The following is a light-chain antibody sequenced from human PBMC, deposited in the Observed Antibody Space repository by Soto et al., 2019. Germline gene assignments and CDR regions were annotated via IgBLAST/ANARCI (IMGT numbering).Light chain of an antibody. V-gene: IGKV3-11*01. CDR3: QQRSNWIT. J-gene: IGKJ5*01. Sequence: VMTQSPATLSVSPGERATLPCRASESVSRNLAWYQQKPGQAPRLLIYDASSRATGIPARFSGSGSGTDFTLTISSVEPEDFAVYYCQQRSNWITSGQGARPEI. CDR2: DAS. CDR1: ESVSRN.